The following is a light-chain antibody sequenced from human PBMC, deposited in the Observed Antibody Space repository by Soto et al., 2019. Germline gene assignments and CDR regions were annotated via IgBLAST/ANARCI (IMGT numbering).Light chain of an antibody. J-gene: IGKJ1*01. CDR1: TSRSSY. CDR2: GAS. V-gene: IGKV3-11*02. Sequence: TQCLCLLFLSPGERATLSCTTQTSRSSYLAWYQQKPGQAPSLLIYGASSRATGIPDRFSGSGSGRQFTLTISNLQSEDFALYYCQQHKSWPQTFGQGTKVDIK. CDR3: QQHKSWPQT.